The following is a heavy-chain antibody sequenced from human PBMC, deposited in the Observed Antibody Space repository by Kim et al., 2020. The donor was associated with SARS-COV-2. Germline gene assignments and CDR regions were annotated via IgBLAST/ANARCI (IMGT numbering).Heavy chain of an antibody. V-gene: IGHV4-31*03. CDR1: GGSISSGGYY. CDR2: IYYSGST. CDR3: ARDRRGYSSSWLNYYYYYGMDV. Sequence: SETLSLTCTVSGGSISSGGYYWSWIRQHPGKGLEWIGYIYYSGSTYYNPSLKSRVTISVDTSKNQFSLKLSSVTAADTAVYYCARDRRGYSSSWLNYYYYYGMDVWGQGTTVTVSS. J-gene: IGHJ6*02. D-gene: IGHD6-13*01.